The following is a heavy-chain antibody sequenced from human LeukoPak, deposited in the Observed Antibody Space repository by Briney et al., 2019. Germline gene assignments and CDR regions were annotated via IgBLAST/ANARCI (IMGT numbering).Heavy chain of an antibody. D-gene: IGHD3-22*01. CDR1: GFTFSSYS. Sequence: GGSLRLSRAASGFTFSSYSMNWVRQAPGKGLEWVSTIGGSGGSTYYADSVRGRFTISRDNSKNMLYLQMNGLRAEDTAVYYCAKNLKAYYDSSGYSYYFDYWGQGTLVTVSS. J-gene: IGHJ4*02. CDR2: IGGSGGST. CDR3: AKNLKAYYDSSGYSYYFDY. V-gene: IGHV3-23*01.